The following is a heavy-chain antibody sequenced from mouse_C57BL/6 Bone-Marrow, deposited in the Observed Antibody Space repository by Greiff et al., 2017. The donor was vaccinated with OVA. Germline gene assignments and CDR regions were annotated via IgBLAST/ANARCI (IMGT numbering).Heavy chain of an antibody. CDR2: IDPETGGT. D-gene: IGHD2-1*01. CDR1: GYTFTDYE. CDR3: TIYYGNPLDY. J-gene: IGHJ2*01. V-gene: IGHV1-15*01. Sequence: QVQLQQSGAELVRPGASVTLSCKASGYTFTDYEMHWVKQTPVHGLEWIGAIDPETGGTAYNQKFKGKAILTADKSSSTAYMELRSLTSEDSAVYYCTIYYGNPLDYWGQGTTLTVSS.